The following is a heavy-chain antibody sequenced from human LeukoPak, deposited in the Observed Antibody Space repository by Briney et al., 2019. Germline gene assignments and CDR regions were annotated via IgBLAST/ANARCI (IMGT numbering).Heavy chain of an antibody. J-gene: IGHJ5*02. Sequence: SETLSLTCTVSGGSISSGAYYWSWIRQYPGKGLEWIAYMHYIGTTYYNPSLESRITISVDTSKNQFSLKLSSVTAADTAVYYCARYFFDGSGYSNWFDPWGQGTLVTVSS. CDR3: ARYFFDGSGYSNWFDP. D-gene: IGHD3-22*01. CDR2: MHYIGTT. CDR1: GGSISSGAYY. V-gene: IGHV4-31*03.